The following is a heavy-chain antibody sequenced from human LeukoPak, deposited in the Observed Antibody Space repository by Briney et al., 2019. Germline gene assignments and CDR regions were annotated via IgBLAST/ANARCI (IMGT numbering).Heavy chain of an antibody. CDR2: INHSGST. V-gene: IGHV4-34*01. CDR1: GGSFSGYY. J-gene: IGHJ6*04. CDR3: ARGRVPAAIPYYYYGMDV. D-gene: IGHD2-2*01. Sequence: SETLSLTCAVYGGSFSGYYWSWIRQPPGKGLEWIGEINHSGSTNYNRSLKSRVTISVDTSKNQFSLKLSSVTAADTAVYYRARGRVPAAIPYYYYGMDVWGKGTTVTVSS.